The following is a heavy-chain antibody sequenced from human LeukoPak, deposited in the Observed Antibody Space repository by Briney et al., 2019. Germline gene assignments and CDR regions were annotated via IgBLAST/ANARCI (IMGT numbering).Heavy chain of an antibody. Sequence: ASVKVSCKASGYTFTSYYINWVRQAPGQGLEWMGVINPSDGSTNYAQRFQGRITVTRDTSTSTVYMEVSSLRSEDTAVYYCATLPSSYAGKAFDYWGQGTLVIVSS. J-gene: IGHJ4*02. CDR1: GYTFTSYY. CDR3: ATLPSSYAGKAFDY. V-gene: IGHV1-46*01. CDR2: INPSDGST. D-gene: IGHD4-23*01.